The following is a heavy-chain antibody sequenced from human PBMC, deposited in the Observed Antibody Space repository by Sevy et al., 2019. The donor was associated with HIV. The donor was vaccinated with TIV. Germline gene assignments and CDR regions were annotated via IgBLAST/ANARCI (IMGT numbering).Heavy chain of an antibody. CDR2: ITRDGSST. V-gene: IGHV3-74*01. CDR1: GFTFSNYW. Sequence: GGSLRLSCATSGFTFSNYWMHWVRLLPGKGLEWVSRITRDGSSTSYADSVKGRFTISRDNAKNTLHMKMISLRAEDSAFYYSVRDNLGYTYGYASVWGQGSLVTVSS. CDR3: VRDNLGYTYGYASV. J-gene: IGHJ4*02. D-gene: IGHD5-18*01.